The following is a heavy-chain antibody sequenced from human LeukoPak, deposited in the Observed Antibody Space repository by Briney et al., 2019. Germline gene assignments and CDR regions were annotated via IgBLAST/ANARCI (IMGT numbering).Heavy chain of an antibody. D-gene: IGHD3-10*01. V-gene: IGHV6-1*01. J-gene: IGHJ4*02. CDR1: GDSVSSNSAA. CDR2: TYYMSKWYA. CDR3: ARCLHFYGCPGYFDS. Sequence: SQTLSLTCAISGDSVSSNSAAWNWIRQSPSRGLEWLGRTYYMSKWYANYAPFVQSRVTINPDTSKNQFSLQLNSVTPEDTAIYYCARCLHFYGCPGYFDSWGQGILVTVSS.